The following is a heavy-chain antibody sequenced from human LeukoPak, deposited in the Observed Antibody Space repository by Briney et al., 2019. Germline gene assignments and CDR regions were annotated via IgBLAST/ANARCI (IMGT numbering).Heavy chain of an antibody. V-gene: IGHV1-24*01. CDR3: ATAGSYDFGFDY. J-gene: IGHJ4*02. Sequence: GASVKLSCTVSGYTLTELSMHWVRQAPAPGNEWKGGFDPEDGETIYAQKFQGRVTMTEDTSTDTAYMELSSLRSEDTAVYYCATAGSYDFGFDYWGQGTLVTVSS. D-gene: IGHD3-3*01. CDR1: GYTLTELS. CDR2: FDPEDGET.